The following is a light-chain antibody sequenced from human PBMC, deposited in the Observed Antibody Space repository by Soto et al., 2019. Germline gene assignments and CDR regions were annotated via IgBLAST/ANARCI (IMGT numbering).Light chain of an antibody. Sequence: AIQLTQSPSSLSASVGDRVTITCRASQGISSALAWYQQKPGKAPKLLIYDASSLESGVPSRFSGSGSGTDFTLTISSLQPEDFSTYYCQQFNSYPPTFGQGTRLEIK. J-gene: IGKJ5*01. CDR1: QGISSA. V-gene: IGKV1-13*02. CDR3: QQFNSYPPT. CDR2: DAS.